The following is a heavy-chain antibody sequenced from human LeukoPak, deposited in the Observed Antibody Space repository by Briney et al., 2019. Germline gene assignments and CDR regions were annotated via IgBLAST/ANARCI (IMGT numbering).Heavy chain of an antibody. CDR1: GFTFSSYS. V-gene: IGHV3-21*01. D-gene: IGHD3-3*01. CDR3: ARDDLEWLFLSAFDI. Sequence: PGGSLRLSCAASGFTFSSYSMNWVRQAPGKGLEWVSSISSSSSYIYYADSVKGRFTISRDNAKNSLYLQMNSLRAEDRAVYYCARDDLEWLFLSAFDIWGQGTMVTVSS. CDR2: ISSSSSYI. J-gene: IGHJ3*02.